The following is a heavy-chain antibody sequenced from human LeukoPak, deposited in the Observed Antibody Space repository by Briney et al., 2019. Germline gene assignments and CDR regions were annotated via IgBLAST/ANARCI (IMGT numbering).Heavy chain of an antibody. J-gene: IGHJ4*02. D-gene: IGHD5-12*01. CDR1: GFTFSSYS. CDR3: ATPIKANIVANFDY. Sequence: PGGSLRLSCAASGFTFSSYSMHWVRQAPGKGLEWVSSISSSSSYIYYADSMKGRFTISRDNAKNSLYLQMNSLRAEDTAVYYCATPIKANIVANFDYWGQGTLVTVSS. V-gene: IGHV3-21*04. CDR2: ISSSSSYI.